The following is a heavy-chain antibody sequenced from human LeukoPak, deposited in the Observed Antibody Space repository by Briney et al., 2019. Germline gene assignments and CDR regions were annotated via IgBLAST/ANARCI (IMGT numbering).Heavy chain of an antibody. J-gene: IGHJ4*02. CDR3: VKELGGDYVHWVNY. V-gene: IGHV3-64D*06. D-gene: IGHD4-17*01. Sequence: PGGSLRLSCAASGFTFSSYAMHWVRQAPGKGLEYVSAISSNGGSTYYADSVKGRFTISRDNSKNTLYLQMSSLRAEDTAVYYCVKELGGDYVHWVNYWGQGTLVTVSS. CDR2: ISSNGGST. CDR1: GFTFSSYA.